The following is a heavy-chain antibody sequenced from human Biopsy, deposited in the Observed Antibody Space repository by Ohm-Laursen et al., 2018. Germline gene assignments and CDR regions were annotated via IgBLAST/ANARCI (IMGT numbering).Heavy chain of an antibody. CDR1: RFTFSRYW. V-gene: IGHV3-7*01. CDR2: INQDGSEK. CDR3: ARGGEGSGSFVKPPKTWFDP. Sequence: SLRLSCTASRFTFSRYWMNWVRQAPGKGLEWVANINQDGSEKYYVDSVKGRFTISRDNAENSLYLEMNSLRTEDTAVYSCARGGEGSGSFVKPPKTWFDPWGQGTLVTVSS. J-gene: IGHJ5*02. D-gene: IGHD3-10*01.